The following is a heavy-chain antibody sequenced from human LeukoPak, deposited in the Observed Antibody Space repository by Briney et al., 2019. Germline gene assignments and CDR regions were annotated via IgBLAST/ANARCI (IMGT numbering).Heavy chain of an antibody. J-gene: IGHJ4*02. V-gene: IGHV1-58*02. D-gene: IGHD1-26*01. Sequence: ASVKVSCKASGYTFTGYYTHWVRQARGQRLEWIGWIVVGSGNTNYAQKFQERVTITRDMSTSTAYMELSSLRSEDTAVYYCAADEGGYSGSDFDYWGQGTLVTVSS. CDR1: GYTFTGYY. CDR2: IVVGSGNT. CDR3: AADEGGYSGSDFDY.